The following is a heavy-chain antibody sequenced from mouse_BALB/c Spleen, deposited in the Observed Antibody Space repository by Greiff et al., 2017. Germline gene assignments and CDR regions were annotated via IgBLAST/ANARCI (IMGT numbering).Heavy chain of an antibody. CDR3: AKFITTVPHAMDY. CDR2: ISSGGSYT. V-gene: IGHV5-6*01. J-gene: IGHJ4*01. CDR1: GFTFSSYG. D-gene: IGHD1-2*01. Sequence: EVHLVESGGDLVKPGGSLKLSCAASGFTFSSYGMSWVRQTPDKRLEWVATISSGGSYTYYPDSVKGRFTISRDNAKNTLYLQMSSLKSEDTAMYYCAKFITTVPHAMDYWGQGTSVTVSS.